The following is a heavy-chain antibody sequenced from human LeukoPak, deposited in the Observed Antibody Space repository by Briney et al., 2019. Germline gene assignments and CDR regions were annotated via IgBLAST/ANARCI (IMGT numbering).Heavy chain of an antibody. CDR1: GFTFSSYG. CDR3: ARISATPGDYDYVWGSYRFGYYFDY. CDR2: IKQDGSEK. D-gene: IGHD3-16*02. Sequence: PGGSLRLSCAASGFTFSSYGMHWVRQAPGKGLEWVANIKQDGSEKYYVDSVKGRFAISRDNAKNSLYLQMNSLGAEDTAVYYCARISATPGDYDYVWGSYRFGYYFDYWGQGTLVTVSS. J-gene: IGHJ4*02. V-gene: IGHV3-7*01.